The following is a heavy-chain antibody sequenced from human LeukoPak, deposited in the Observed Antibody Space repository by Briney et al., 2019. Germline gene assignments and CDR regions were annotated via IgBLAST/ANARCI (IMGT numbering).Heavy chain of an antibody. D-gene: IGHD2-2*01. CDR3: ARIPYPIVAAPADRNNWFDP. J-gene: IGHJ5*02. CDR1: GSTFTGYY. V-gene: IGHV1-2*02. CDR2: INPNSGGT. Sequence: ASVKVSCKASGSTFTGYYMHWVRQAPGQGLEWMGCINPNSGGTHYAQKFQGRVTMTRDTSISTAYMELSRLRSDDTAVYYCARIPYPIVAAPADRNNWFDPWSQGTLVTVSS.